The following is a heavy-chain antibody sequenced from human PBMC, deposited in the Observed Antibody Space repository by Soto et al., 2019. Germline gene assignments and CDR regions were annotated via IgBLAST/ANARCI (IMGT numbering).Heavy chain of an antibody. D-gene: IGHD2-15*01. CDR1: GFSVSYNY. V-gene: IGHV3-53*01. CDR3: ARGLGFCSGGACYEY. Sequence: PGGSLRLSCAASGFSVSYNYVTWVRQAPGKGLEWVSVIYAGGDTFYADSVKGRFTISRDTSENMVYLQMRSLRVEDTAVYHCARGLGFCSGGACYEYWGQGTVVTVSS. J-gene: IGHJ4*02. CDR2: IYAGGDT.